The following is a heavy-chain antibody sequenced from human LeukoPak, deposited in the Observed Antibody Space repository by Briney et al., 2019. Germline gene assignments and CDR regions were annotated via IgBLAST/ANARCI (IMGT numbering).Heavy chain of an antibody. D-gene: IGHD4-17*01. Sequence: SVKVSCVSCGGTFNNSAISWVRQAPGQGLEWLGGIMPLFGTAGYAQKFQGRVTITKDESTRTVYLELTSLTSDDTAVYYCARDVHGDYGSGWFDPWGQGTLVSVSS. J-gene: IGHJ5*02. CDR3: ARDVHGDYGSGWFDP. CDR2: IMPLFGTA. CDR1: GGTFNNSA. V-gene: IGHV1-69*05.